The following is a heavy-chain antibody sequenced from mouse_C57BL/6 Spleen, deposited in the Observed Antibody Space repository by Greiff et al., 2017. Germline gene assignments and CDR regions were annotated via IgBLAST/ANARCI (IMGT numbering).Heavy chain of an antibody. V-gene: IGHV1-64*01. CDR3: ASYSNSLYFDY. Sequence: QVQLQQPGAELVKPGASVKLSCKASGYTFTSYWMHWVKQRPGQGLEWIGMIHPNSGSTNYNEKFKSKATLTVDKSSSTAYMQLSSLTSEDSAVYYCASYSNSLYFDYWGKGTTLTVSS. CDR1: GYTFTSYW. CDR2: IHPNSGST. D-gene: IGHD2-5*01. J-gene: IGHJ2*01.